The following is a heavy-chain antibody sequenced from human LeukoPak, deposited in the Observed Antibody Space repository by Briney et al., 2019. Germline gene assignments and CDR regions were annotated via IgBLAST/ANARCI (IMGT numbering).Heavy chain of an antibody. D-gene: IGHD1-26*01. V-gene: IGHV1-18*01. J-gene: IGHJ6*03. Sequence: GGSVKDSCQASRYTFTRYGISWVRQAPGQERKWMGCINAHNGNTNYAQKLQGRVTMTTDTSTSTAYMELRSLRSEDRAVYYCATEKSGSDYPYYYYIDVWGKGTPVTVSS. CDR3: ATEKSGSDYPYYYYIDV. CDR1: RYTFTRYG. CDR2: INAHNGNT.